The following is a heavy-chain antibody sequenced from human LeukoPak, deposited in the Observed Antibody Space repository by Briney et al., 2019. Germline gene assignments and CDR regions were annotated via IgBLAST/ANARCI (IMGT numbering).Heavy chain of an antibody. Sequence: PSETLSLTCTVSRVSISRYYWSWVRQPAGMGLEWIGRINERGTTNYNAPLNSRVTMSVDTSKNQFSLRLRSVTVADTAMYYCVRGPQYSRGNNFDSWGQGILVAVSA. CDR1: RVSISRYY. D-gene: IGHD6-19*01. V-gene: IGHV4-4*07. J-gene: IGHJ5*01. CDR2: INERGTT. CDR3: VRGPQYSRGNNFDS.